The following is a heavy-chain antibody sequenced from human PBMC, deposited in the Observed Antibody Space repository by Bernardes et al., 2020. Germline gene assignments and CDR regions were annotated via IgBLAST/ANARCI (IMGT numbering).Heavy chain of an antibody. Sequence: SETLSLTCTVSGGSISSSSHYWGWIRQPPGKGLELIGSIYYSGSTYYNPSLKSRLTISVDTSKNQFSLKLSSVTAADTAMYYCARHRGSGTYFCAFDVWGQGTMITVSS. V-gene: IGHV4-39*01. CDR3: ARHRGSGTYFCAFDV. J-gene: IGHJ3*01. D-gene: IGHD3-10*01. CDR1: GGSISSSSHY. CDR2: IYYSGST.